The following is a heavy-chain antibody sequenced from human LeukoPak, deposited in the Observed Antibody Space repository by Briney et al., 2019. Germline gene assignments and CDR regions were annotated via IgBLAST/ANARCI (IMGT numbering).Heavy chain of an antibody. D-gene: IGHD4-17*01. CDR2: INPSGGST. CDR1: GYTFTSYY. CDR3: ARERVTTSAAYYYYYYGMDV. Sequence: ASVTVSCKASGYTFTSYYMHWVRQAPGQGLEWMGIINPSGGSTSYAQKFQGRVTMTRDTSTSTVYMELSSLRSEDTAVYYCARERVTTSAAYYYYYYGMDVWGQGTTVTVSS. J-gene: IGHJ6*02. V-gene: IGHV1-46*01.